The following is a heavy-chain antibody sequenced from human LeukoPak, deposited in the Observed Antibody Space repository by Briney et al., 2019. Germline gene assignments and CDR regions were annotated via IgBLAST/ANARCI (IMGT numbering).Heavy chain of an antibody. CDR1: GGSFSGYY. CDR2: INHSGST. J-gene: IGHJ4*02. D-gene: IGHD5-18*01. V-gene: IGHV4-34*01. CDR3: ARCRGYSYGRSFDY. Sequence: SETLSLTSAVYGGSFSGYYWSWIRQPPGKGLEWIGEINHSGSTNYNPSLKSRVTISVDTSKNQFSLKPSSVTAADTAVYYCARCRGYSYGRSFDYWGQGTLVTVSS.